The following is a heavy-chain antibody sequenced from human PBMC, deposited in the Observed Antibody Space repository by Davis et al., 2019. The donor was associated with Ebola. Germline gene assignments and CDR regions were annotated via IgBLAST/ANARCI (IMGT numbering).Heavy chain of an antibody. CDR2: IIPIFGTA. J-gene: IGHJ4*02. Sequence: SVKVSCKASGGTFSSYAISWVRQAPGQGLEWMGGIIPIFGTANYAQKFQGRVTITADESTSTAYMELSSLRSEDTAVYYCARGIRITMATIDYFDYWGQGTLVTVSS. V-gene: IGHV1-69*13. D-gene: IGHD5-24*01. CDR3: ARGIRITMATIDYFDY. CDR1: GGTFSSYA.